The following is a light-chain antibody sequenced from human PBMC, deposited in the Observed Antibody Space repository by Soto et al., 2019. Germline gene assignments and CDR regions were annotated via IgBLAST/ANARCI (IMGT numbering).Light chain of an antibody. CDR2: DAS. CDR3: QQYHNWPIT. Sequence: EILMTQSPATLSVSPWGRATLSCRASQTVRNNYLAWYQQKPGQAPRILMYDASTRATGIPARFSGSGSGTEFNLTLSSLQSEDFAVYYCQQYHNWPITFGQGTRLEIK. J-gene: IGKJ5*01. CDR1: QTVRNN. V-gene: IGKV3-15*01.